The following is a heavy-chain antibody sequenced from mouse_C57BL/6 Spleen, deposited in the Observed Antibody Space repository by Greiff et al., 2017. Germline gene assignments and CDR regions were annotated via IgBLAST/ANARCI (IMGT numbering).Heavy chain of an antibody. V-gene: IGHV1-69*01. CDR2: IDPSDSYT. D-gene: IGHD2-2*01. Sequence: QVQLQQPGAELVMPGASVKLSCKASGYTFTSYWMHWVKQRPGQGLEWIGEIDPSDSYTNYNQKFKGKSTLTVDKSSSTAYMQLSSLTSEDSAVXYCARGMVTSYFDYWGQGTTLTVSS. CDR1: GYTFTSYW. J-gene: IGHJ2*01. CDR3: ARGMVTSYFDY.